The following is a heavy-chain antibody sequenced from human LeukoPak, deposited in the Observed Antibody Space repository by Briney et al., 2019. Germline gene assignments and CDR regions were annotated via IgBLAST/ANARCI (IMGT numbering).Heavy chain of an antibody. J-gene: IGHJ3*02. V-gene: IGHV1-8*03. Sequence: ASVKVSCKASGYTFTSYDINWVRQATGQGLEWMGWMNPNSGNTGYAQKFQGRVTIIGNTSISTAYMELSSLRSEDTAVYYCARTTIFGVVTTYDAFDIWGQGTMVTVSS. CDR1: GYTFTSYD. CDR3: ARTTIFGVVTTYDAFDI. D-gene: IGHD3-3*01. CDR2: MNPNSGNT.